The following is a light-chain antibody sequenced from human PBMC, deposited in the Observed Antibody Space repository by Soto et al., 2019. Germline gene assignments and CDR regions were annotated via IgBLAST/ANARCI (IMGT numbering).Light chain of an antibody. CDR2: AAS. CDR1: QDISNY. V-gene: IGKV1-9*01. Sequence: DIQLTQSPSFLSASVGDRVTISCRASQDISNYLAWYQQKPGKAPDLLIYAASTLQSGVPSRFSGSGSGTEFSLTISSLQPEDFATYYCQQLNNYPLTFGGGTKVEI. CDR3: QQLNNYPLT. J-gene: IGKJ4*01.